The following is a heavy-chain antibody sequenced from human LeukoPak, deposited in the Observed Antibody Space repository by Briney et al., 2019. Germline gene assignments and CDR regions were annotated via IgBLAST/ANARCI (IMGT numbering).Heavy chain of an antibody. CDR2: ISWNSGSI. V-gene: IGHV3-9*03. CDR3: ARYAVAGEFDY. J-gene: IGHJ4*02. D-gene: IGHD6-19*01. Sequence: GRSLRLPCAASGFTFDDYAMHWVRQAPGKGLEWVSGISWNSGSIGYADSVKGRFTISRDNAKNSLYLQMNSLRAEDMALYYCARYAVAGEFDYWGQGTLVTVSS. CDR1: GFTFDDYA.